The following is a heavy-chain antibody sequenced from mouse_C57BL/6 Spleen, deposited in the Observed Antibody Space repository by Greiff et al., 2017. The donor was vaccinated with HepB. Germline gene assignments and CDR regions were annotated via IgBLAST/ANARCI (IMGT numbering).Heavy chain of an antibody. CDR3: ARGITTVVPYFDC. J-gene: IGHJ2*01. Sequence: QVQLKESGPELVKPGASVKISCKASGYAFSSSWMNWVKQRPGKGLEWIGRIYPGDGDTNYNGKFKGKATLTADKSSSTAYMQLSSLTSEDSAVYFCARGITTVVPYFDCWGQGTTLTVSS. D-gene: IGHD1-1*01. CDR2: IYPGDGDT. CDR1: GYAFSSSW. V-gene: IGHV1-82*01.